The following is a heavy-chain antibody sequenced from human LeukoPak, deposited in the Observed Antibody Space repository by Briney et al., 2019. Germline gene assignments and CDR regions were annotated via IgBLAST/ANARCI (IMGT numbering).Heavy chain of an antibody. Sequence: GASVKVSCKASGYTFTSYDINWVRQATGQGLEWMGWMDPNSGNTGYAQKFQGRVTITRNTSISTAYMELSSLRSEDTAVYYCARGVSYGADDAFDIWGQGTMVTVSS. D-gene: IGHD5-18*01. V-gene: IGHV1-8*03. CDR1: GYTFTSYD. CDR3: ARGVSYGADDAFDI. J-gene: IGHJ3*02. CDR2: MDPNSGNT.